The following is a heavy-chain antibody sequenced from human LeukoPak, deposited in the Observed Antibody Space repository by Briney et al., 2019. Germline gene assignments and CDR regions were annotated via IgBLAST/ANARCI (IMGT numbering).Heavy chain of an antibody. CDR1: GGSISSYY. CDR2: IYYSGST. V-gene: IGHV4-59*01. J-gene: IGHJ4*02. CDR3: ASWDMVRGFDY. D-gene: IGHD3-10*01. Sequence: PSGALSLTCTVSGGSISSYYWSWIRQPPGKGLEWIGYIYYSGSTNYNPSLKSRVTISVDTSKNQFSLKLSSVTAADTAVYYCASWDMVRGFDYWGQGTLVTVSS.